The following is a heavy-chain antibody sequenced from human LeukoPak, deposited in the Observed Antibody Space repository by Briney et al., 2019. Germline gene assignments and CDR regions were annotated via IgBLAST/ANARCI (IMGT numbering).Heavy chain of an antibody. V-gene: IGHV3-30-3*01. D-gene: IGHD6-25*01. J-gene: IGHJ4*02. Sequence: GGSLRLSCAASGFTFSSYAMHWVRQAQGKGLEWVAVISYDGSNKYYADSVKGRFTISRDNSKNTLYLQMNSLRAEDTAVYYCARESGYWGQGTLVTVSS. CDR2: ISYDGSNK. CDR1: GFTFSSYA. CDR3: ARESGY.